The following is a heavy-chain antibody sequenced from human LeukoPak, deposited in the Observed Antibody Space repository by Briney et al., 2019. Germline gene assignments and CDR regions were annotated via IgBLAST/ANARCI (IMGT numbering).Heavy chain of an antibody. J-gene: IGHJ4*02. CDR2: INSDGSST. CDR3: ARNTGSSFDY. D-gene: IGHD4-17*01. CDR1: GFTFSGYW. V-gene: IGHV3-74*01. Sequence: PGESLRLSCAAPGFTFSGYWMYWVRQAPGKGLVWVSRINSDGSSTSYADFVKGRFTISRDNAKNTLHLQMSSLRAEDTAVYYCARNTGSSFDYWGQGTLVTVSS.